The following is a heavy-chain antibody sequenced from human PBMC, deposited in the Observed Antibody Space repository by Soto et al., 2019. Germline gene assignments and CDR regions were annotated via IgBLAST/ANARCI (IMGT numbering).Heavy chain of an antibody. D-gene: IGHD3-10*01. J-gene: IGHJ5*02. CDR1: GGTFSSYT. CDR2: IIPILGIA. Sequence: VSCKASGGTFSSYTISWVRQAPGQGLEWMGRIIPILGIANYAQKFQGRVTITADKSTSTAYMGLSSLRSEDTAVYYCAATLTSGWFDPWGQGTLVTVSS. CDR3: AATLTSGWFDP. V-gene: IGHV1-69*02.